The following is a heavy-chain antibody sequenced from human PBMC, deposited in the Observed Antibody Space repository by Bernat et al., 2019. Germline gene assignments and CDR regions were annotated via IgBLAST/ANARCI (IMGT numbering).Heavy chain of an antibody. CDR1: GFTFSSYG. CDR2: ISYDGSNK. V-gene: IGHV3-30*18. D-gene: IGHD5-18*01. CDR3: AKDLGYSYGSMPFYYYYGMDV. J-gene: IGHJ6*02. Sequence: VQLVESGGGVVQPGRSLRLSCAASGFTFSSYGMHWVRQAPGKGLEWVAVISYDGSNKYYADSVKGRFTISRDNSKNTLYLQMNSLRAEDTAVYYCAKDLGYSYGSMPFYYYYGMDVWGQGTTVTVSS.